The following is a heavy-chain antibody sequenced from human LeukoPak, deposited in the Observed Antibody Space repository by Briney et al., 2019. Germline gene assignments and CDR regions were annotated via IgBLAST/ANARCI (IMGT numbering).Heavy chain of an antibody. CDR1: GFTFSSYS. J-gene: IGHJ4*02. CDR2: ISSSSSYI. D-gene: IGHD4-17*01. Sequence: KAGGSLRLSCAASGFTFSSYSMNWVRQAPGKGLEWVSSISSSSSYIYYADSVKGRFTISRDNAKNSLYLQMNSLRAEDTAVYYCARDTLYGDYVPRVDYWGQGTLVTVSS. V-gene: IGHV3-21*01. CDR3: ARDTLYGDYVPRVDY.